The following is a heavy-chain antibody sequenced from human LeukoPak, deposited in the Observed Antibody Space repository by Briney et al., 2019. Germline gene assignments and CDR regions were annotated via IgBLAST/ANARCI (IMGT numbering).Heavy chain of an antibody. J-gene: IGHJ4*02. CDR2: ISSSSSTI. Sequence: PGGSLRLSCGASGFTFSSYSMNWVRQAPGKGLEWVSYISSSSSTIYYADSVKGRFTISRDNAKNSLYLQMNSLRDEDTAVYYCARGGTYYDFWSGYYRGTFDYWGQGTLVTVSS. D-gene: IGHD3-3*01. CDR3: ARGGTYYDFWSGYYRGTFDY. CDR1: GFTFSSYS. V-gene: IGHV3-48*02.